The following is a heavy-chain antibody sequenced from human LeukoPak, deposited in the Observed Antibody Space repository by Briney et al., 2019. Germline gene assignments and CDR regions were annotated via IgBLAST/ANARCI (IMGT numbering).Heavy chain of an antibody. D-gene: IGHD2-2*01. CDR3: ARDRCSSTSCYQNWFDP. J-gene: IGHJ5*02. Sequence: SVKVSCKASGGTFSSYVISWVRQAPGQGLEWMGRIIPIFGIANYAQKFQGRVTITADKSTSTAYMELSSLRSENTAVYYCARDRCSSTSCYQNWFDPWGQGTLVTVSS. CDR2: IIPIFGIA. V-gene: IGHV1-69*04. CDR1: GGTFSSYV.